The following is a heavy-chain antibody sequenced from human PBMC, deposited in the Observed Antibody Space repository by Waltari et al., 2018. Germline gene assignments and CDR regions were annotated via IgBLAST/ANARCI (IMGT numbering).Heavy chain of an antibody. CDR2: IYYSGRT. CDR3: ARALSLADPLDY. Sequence: QVQLQESGPGLVKPSETLSLTCTVSGGSISSYYWSWIRQPPGKGLEWIGYIYYSGRTNYNPSLKSRVTISVDTSKNQFSLKLSSVTAADTAVYYCARALSLADPLDYWGQGTLVTVSS. CDR1: GGSISSYY. D-gene: IGHD6-19*01. V-gene: IGHV4-59*01. J-gene: IGHJ4*02.